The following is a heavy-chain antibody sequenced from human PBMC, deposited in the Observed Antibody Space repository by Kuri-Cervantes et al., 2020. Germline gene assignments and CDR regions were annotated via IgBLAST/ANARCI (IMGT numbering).Heavy chain of an antibody. CDR2: ISSSSSTI. D-gene: IGHD6-19*01. CDR3: ARDPGSRWLPFDY. J-gene: IGHJ4*02. V-gene: IGHV3-48*02. CDR1: GFTFSSYS. Sequence: LSLTCAASGFTFSSYSMNWVRQAPGKGLEWVSYISSSSSTIYYADSVKGRFTISRDNAKNSLYLQMNSLRDEDTAVYYCARDPGSRWLPFDYWGQGTLVTVSS.